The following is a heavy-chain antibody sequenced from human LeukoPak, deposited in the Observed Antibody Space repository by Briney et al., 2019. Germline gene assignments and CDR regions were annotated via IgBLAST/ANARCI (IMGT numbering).Heavy chain of an antibody. Sequence: SETLSLTCTVSLGSIRSYLWSWMRQPPWKGVDGVGYIYYSGCTNYNPPLKSRGTISVDTSKNQFSLKLSSVTAADTAVYYCARDSLRVTRPQPGGLFPSDSGGYRTTFKYFGMHVWGQGTTVTVSS. CDR1: LGSIRSYL. J-gene: IGHJ6*02. V-gene: IGHV4-4*08. CDR3: ARDSLRVTRPQPGGLFPSDSGGYRTTFKYFGMHV. CDR2: IYYSGCT. D-gene: IGHD3-22*01.